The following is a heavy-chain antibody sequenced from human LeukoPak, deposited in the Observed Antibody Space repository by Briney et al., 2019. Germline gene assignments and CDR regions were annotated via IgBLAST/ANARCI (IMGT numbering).Heavy chain of an antibody. CDR2: INPSGGST. CDR1: GYTFTSYD. V-gene: IGHV1-46*01. J-gene: IGHJ4*02. Sequence: GASVKVSCKASGYTFTSYDINWVRQATGQGLEWMGIINPSGGSTSYAQKFQGRVTMTRDTSTSTVYMELSSLRSEDTAVYYCARDAQGYYDSSVYDLWGQGTLVTVSS. CDR3: ARDAQGYYDSSVYDL. D-gene: IGHD3-22*01.